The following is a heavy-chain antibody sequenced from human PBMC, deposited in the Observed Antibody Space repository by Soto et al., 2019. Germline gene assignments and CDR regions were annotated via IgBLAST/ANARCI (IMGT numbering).Heavy chain of an antibody. CDR3: ARDAPRCSGGTCFDY. V-gene: IGHV3-48*02. CDR2: ISSSSSTI. D-gene: IGHD2-15*01. CDR1: GFTFSTYS. J-gene: IGHJ4*02. Sequence: EVQLMESGGGLVQPGGSLRLSCAASGFTFSTYSMHWDRQAPGKGLEWVSYISSSSSTIYYADSVKGRFTISRDNAKNSLYLQMNSLRDEDTAVYYCARDAPRCSGGTCFDYWGQGTLVTVSS.